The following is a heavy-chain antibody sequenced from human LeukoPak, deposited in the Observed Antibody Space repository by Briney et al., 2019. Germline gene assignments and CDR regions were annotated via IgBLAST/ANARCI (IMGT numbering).Heavy chain of an antibody. Sequence: ASVKVSCKASGYTFTGYYMHWVRQAPGQGLEWMGWINPNSGGTNYAQKFQGRVTTTRDTSISTAYMELSRLRSDDTAVYYCAISSSSWYNYFDYWGQGTLVTVSS. CDR3: AISSSSWYNYFDY. D-gene: IGHD6-13*01. J-gene: IGHJ4*02. CDR2: INPNSGGT. CDR1: GYTFTGYY. V-gene: IGHV1-2*02.